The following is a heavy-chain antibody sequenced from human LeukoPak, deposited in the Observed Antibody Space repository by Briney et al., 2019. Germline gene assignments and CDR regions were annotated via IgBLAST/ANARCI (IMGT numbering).Heavy chain of an antibody. CDR1: GFTFSSYS. CDR2: ISSSSSYI. Sequence: PGGSLRLSCAASGFTFSSYSMNWVRQAPGKGLEWVSSISSSSSYIYYADSVKGRFTISRDNAKNSLYLQMNSLRAEDTAVYYCARDPYSSSWYRDAFDIWGQGTMVTVSS. D-gene: IGHD6-13*01. J-gene: IGHJ3*02. CDR3: ARDPYSSSWYRDAFDI. V-gene: IGHV3-21*01.